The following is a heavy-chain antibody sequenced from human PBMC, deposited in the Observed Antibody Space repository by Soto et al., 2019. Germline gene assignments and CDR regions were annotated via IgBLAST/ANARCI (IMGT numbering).Heavy chain of an antibody. Sequence: SETLSLTCTVSCGSISSYYWSWIRQPPGKGLEWIGYIYYSGSTNYNPSLKSRVTISVDTSKNQFSLKLSSVTAADTAVYYCARDRSIAVAGAYNWFDPWGQGTLVTVSS. CDR1: CGSISSYY. V-gene: IGHV4-59*01. J-gene: IGHJ5*02. CDR3: ARDRSIAVAGAYNWFDP. CDR2: IYYSGST. D-gene: IGHD6-19*01.